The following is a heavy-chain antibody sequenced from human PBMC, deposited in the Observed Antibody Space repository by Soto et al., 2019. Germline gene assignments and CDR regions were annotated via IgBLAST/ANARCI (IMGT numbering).Heavy chain of an antibody. CDR2: ISSSSSYI. CDR3: ARCLGTDKRYSSGWPFDY. CDR1: GFAFSSYS. V-gene: IGHV3-21*01. D-gene: IGHD6-19*01. J-gene: IGHJ4*02. Sequence: GGSLRLSCAASGFAFSSYSMNWVRQAQGKGLEWVSSISSSSSYIYYADSVEGRFTISRDNAKNSLYLQMNSLRAEDTAVYYCARCLGTDKRYSSGWPFDYWGQGTLVTVSS.